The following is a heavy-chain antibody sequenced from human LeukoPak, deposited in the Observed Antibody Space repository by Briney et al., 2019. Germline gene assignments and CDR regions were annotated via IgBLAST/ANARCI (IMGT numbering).Heavy chain of an antibody. Sequence: GGSLRLSCAASGFTFSSYWMNWARQAPGKGLEWVASINHNGNVNYYVDSVKGRFTISRDNAKNSLYLQMSNLRAEDTVVYFCARGGGLDVWGQGATVTVSS. CDR3: ARGGGLDV. CDR2: INHNGNVN. J-gene: IGHJ6*02. CDR1: GFTFSSYW. D-gene: IGHD3-16*01. V-gene: IGHV3-7*03.